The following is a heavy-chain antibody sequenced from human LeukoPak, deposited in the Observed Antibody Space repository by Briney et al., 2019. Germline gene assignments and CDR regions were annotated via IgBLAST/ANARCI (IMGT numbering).Heavy chain of an antibody. CDR3: ARAIGVTTTKGWYYFDS. V-gene: IGHV4-4*07. CDR2: FSTSGNT. J-gene: IGHJ4*02. CDR1: GGSINSFF. D-gene: IGHD5-12*01. Sequence: SETLSLTCTVSGGSINSFFWSWIRQPAGKGLEWIGRFSTSGNTNYNPSLTSRVTMSVDTSKNQFSLKLNSVTAADTAVYYCARAIGVTTTKGWYYFDSWGQGTLVTVSS.